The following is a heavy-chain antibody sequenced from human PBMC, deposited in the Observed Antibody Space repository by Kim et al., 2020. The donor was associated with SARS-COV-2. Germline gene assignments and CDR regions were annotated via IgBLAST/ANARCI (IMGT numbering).Heavy chain of an antibody. J-gene: IGHJ6*02. CDR3: ARATPYSSYGSGSYYAEYDRGEVDYYYGMDV. Sequence: GGSLRLSCAASGFTFSSYSMNWVRQAPGKGLEWVSSISSSSSYIYYADSVKGRFTISRDNAKNSLYLQMNSLRAEDTAVYYCARATPYSSYGSGSYYAEYDRGEVDYYYGMDVWGQGTTVTVSS. V-gene: IGHV3-21*04. CDR2: ISSSSSYI. D-gene: IGHD3-10*01. CDR1: GFTFSSYS.